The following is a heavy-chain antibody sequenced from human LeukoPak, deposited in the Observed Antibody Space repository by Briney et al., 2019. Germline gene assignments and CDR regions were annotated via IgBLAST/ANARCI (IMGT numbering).Heavy chain of an antibody. CDR1: GFTFSSYA. Sequence: GGSLRLSCAASGFTFSSYAMSWVRQAPGKGLEWVSAISGSGGSTYYADSVKGRFTISRDNAKDSLYLQMNSLRVEDTAVYYCARDYYDILTGYSIRRYGMDVWGKGTTVTVSS. V-gene: IGHV3-23*01. CDR2: ISGSGGST. J-gene: IGHJ6*04. CDR3: ARDYYDILTGYSIRRYGMDV. D-gene: IGHD3-9*01.